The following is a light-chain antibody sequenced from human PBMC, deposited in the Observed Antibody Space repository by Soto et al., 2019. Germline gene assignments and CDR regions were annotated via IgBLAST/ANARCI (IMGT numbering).Light chain of an antibody. J-gene: IGKJ3*01. CDR1: QGIITY. CDR3: QQFDNLLFT. Sequence: DIQMTQSPSSLSASVGDRVTITCRASQGIITYLNWYQQKPGKAPKLLISDASKLEIGVPSRFSGGGSGTDFTFTISGLQPEDIATYYCQQFDNLLFTFGPGTKVDIK. CDR2: DAS. V-gene: IGKV1-33*01.